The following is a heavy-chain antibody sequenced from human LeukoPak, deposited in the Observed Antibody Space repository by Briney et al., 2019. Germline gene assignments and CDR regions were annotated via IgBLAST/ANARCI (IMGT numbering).Heavy chain of an antibody. D-gene: IGHD6-13*01. J-gene: IGHJ4*02. CDR3: ARDRDSSSYDY. CDR2: ISDSGGST. V-gene: IGHV3-23*01. Sequence: GGSLRLSCAASGFTFSSCTMTWVRQAPGKGLEWVSAISDSGGSTYYADSVKGRFTFSSDNSKNALYLQMNSLRAEDTAVYYCARDRDSSSYDYWGQGTLVTVSS. CDR1: GFTFSSCT.